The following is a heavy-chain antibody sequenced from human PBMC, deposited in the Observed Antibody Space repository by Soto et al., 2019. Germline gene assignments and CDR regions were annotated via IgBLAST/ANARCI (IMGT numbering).Heavy chain of an antibody. J-gene: IGHJ6*02. CDR2: FSGSGGNI. CDR1: GFTFSTHA. Sequence: EVLLLESLGGLVQAGGSLRLSCVASGFTFSTHAMSWGLQVPGKGLERVSTFSGSGGNIYYGESVKGRFTISRDDPKNTLYLDMNSLRVEDTAVYYCAKDPPWTVGPLAMDVWGQGTTVTVSS. CDR3: AKDPPWTVGPLAMDV. V-gene: IGHV3-23*01. D-gene: IGHD2-2*01.